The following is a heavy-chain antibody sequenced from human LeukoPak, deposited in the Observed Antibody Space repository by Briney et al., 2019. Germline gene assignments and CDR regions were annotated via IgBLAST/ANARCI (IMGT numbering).Heavy chain of an antibody. Sequence: GGSLRLSCAASGFTSGIYAVSWVRQAPGKGLEWVSAFSGGGDSYYADSVKGRFTISRDNFKKILYLQMNSLRAEDTAVYYCGKEVERHFDLKYWGQGTLVTVSS. V-gene: IGHV3-23*01. J-gene: IGHJ4*02. CDR1: GFTSGIYA. CDR3: GKEVERHFDLKY. CDR2: FSGGGDS.